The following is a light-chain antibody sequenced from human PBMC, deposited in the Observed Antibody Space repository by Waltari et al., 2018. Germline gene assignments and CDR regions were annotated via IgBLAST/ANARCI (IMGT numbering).Light chain of an antibody. CDR1: QSVSSY. CDR3: QQRSNWPRVT. CDR2: DAS. Sequence: EIVLTQSPATLSLSPGERAPLSCRASQSVSSYLAWYQQKPGQAPRLLIYDASNRATGIPARFSGSGSGTDFTLTISSLEPEDFAVYYCQQRSNWPRVTFGPGTKVDIK. J-gene: IGKJ3*01. V-gene: IGKV3-11*01.